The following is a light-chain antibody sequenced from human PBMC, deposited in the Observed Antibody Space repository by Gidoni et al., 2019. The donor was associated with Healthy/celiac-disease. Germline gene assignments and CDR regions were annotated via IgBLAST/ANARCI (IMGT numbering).Light chain of an antibody. CDR2: DDS. V-gene: IGLV3-21*02. CDR1: NIGSKS. Sequence: SYVLTQPPSVSMAPGQTARITCGGDNIGSKSVHWYPQKPGQAPLLVVYDDSDRPSGIPARFSGSNSGNTATLTLSRVEAGDEADYYCQVWDSTSDHPVFGGGTKLTVL. J-gene: IGLJ3*02. CDR3: QVWDSTSDHPV.